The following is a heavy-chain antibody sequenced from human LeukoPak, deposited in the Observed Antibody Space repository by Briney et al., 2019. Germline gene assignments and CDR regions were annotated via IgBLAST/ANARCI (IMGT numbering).Heavy chain of an antibody. V-gene: IGHV4-34*01. CDR2: INHSGST. Sequence: SETLSLTCAVYGGSFSGYYWSWIRQPPGKGLEWIGEINHSGSTNYNPSLKSRVTISVDTSKNQFSLRLSSVTAADTAVHYCARTYGDRIWYFDYWGQGTLVTVSS. CDR1: GGSFSGYY. J-gene: IGHJ4*02. CDR3: ARTYGDRIWYFDY. D-gene: IGHD3-16*01.